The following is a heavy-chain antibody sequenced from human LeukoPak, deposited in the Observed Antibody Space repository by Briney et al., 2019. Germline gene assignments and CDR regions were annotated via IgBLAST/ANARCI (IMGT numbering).Heavy chain of an antibody. CDR3: ARDWRYSGSYPDAFDI. CDR2: IKQDGSEK. Sequence: GGSLRLSCAASGLTFSSYSMNWVRQAPGKGLEWVANIKQDGSEKYYVDSVKGRFTISRDNAKNSLYLQMNSLRAEDTAVYYCARDWRYSGSYPDAFDIWGQGTMVTVSS. V-gene: IGHV3-7*01. CDR1: GLTFSSYS. J-gene: IGHJ3*02. D-gene: IGHD1-26*01.